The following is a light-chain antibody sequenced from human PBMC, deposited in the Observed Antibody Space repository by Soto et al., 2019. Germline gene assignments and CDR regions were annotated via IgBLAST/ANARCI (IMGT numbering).Light chain of an antibody. CDR3: QLYGTSRA. CDR1: QSLGSDY. CDR2: GVS. V-gene: IGKV3-20*01. Sequence: ETVLTQSPGTLSLSPGGRATLSCRASQSLGSDYLAWYQRKPGQAPRLLIYGVSSRAIDIPDRFSGSGSGTDFTLTISRLEQEDFAMYYCQLYGTSRAFGQGTKV. J-gene: IGKJ1*01.